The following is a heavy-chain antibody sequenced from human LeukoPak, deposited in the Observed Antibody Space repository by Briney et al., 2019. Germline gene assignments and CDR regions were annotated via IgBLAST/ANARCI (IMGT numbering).Heavy chain of an antibody. CDR3: ARLTGSINRPHYFGY. J-gene: IGHJ4*02. Sequence: SETLSLTCAVYGGSFSGYYWSWIRQPPGKGLEWIGEINHSGSTNYNPSLKSRVTISVDTSKNQFSLKLSSVTAADTAVYYCARLTGSINRPHYFGYWGQGTLVTVSS. CDR2: INHSGST. CDR1: GGSFSGYY. V-gene: IGHV4-34*01. D-gene: IGHD3-10*01.